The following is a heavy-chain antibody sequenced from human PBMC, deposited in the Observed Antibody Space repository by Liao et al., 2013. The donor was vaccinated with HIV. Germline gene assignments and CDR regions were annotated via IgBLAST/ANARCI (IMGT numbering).Heavy chain of an antibody. V-gene: IGHV4-39*07. CDR2: IYYSGST. J-gene: IGHJ4*02. CDR3: ARDGGYYDSSGYYY. Sequence: QVQLQQSGPGLVKPSETLSLTCTVSGGSISSSSYYWGWIRQPPGKGLEWIGSIYYSGSTYNPSLTSRVTISGDTSKNQFSLKLSSVTAADTAVYYCARDGGYYDSSGYYYWGQGTLATVSS. CDR1: GGSISSSSYY. D-gene: IGHD3-22*01.